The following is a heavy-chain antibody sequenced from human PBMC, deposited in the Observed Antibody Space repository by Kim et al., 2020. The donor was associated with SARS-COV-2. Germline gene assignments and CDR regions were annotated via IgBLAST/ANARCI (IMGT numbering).Heavy chain of an antibody. CDR2: ISSSSSYI. V-gene: IGHV3-21*01. J-gene: IGHJ4*02. CDR3: ARDNTAYGYPVGY. Sequence: GGSLRLSCAASGFTFSSYSMNWVRQAPGKGLEWVSSISSSSSYIYYADSVKGRFTISRDNAKNSLYLQMNSLRAEDTAVYYCARDNTAYGYPVGYWGQGTLVTVSS. D-gene: IGHD5-18*01. CDR1: GFTFSSYS.